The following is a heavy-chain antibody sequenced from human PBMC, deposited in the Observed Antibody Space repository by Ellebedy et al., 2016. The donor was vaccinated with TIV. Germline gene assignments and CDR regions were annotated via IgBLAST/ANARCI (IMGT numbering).Heavy chain of an antibody. CDR3: ARFGVVVIAKRNWFDP. V-gene: IGHV3-23*01. J-gene: IGHJ5*02. D-gene: IGHD2-21*01. CDR1: GFTFSNYA. Sequence: GGSLRLSXAASGFTFSNYAMSWVRQAPGKGLEWVSAISGSGGSTYYADSVKGRFTISRDNSKNTLYLQMYSLRAEDTAVYYCARFGVVVIAKRNWFDPWGQGTLVTVSS. CDR2: ISGSGGST.